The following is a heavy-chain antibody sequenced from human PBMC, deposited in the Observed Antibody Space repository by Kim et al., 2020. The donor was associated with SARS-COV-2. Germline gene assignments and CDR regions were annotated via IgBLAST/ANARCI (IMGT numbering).Heavy chain of an antibody. V-gene: IGHV6-1*01. CDR2: TYYRSKWYN. J-gene: IGHJ6*03. Sequence: SQTLSLTCAISGDSVSSNSAAWNWIRQSPSRGLEWLGRTYYRSKWYNDYAVSVKSRITINPDTSKNQFSLQLNSVTPEDTAVYYCAKGRDSSGYYHYYYYMDVWGKGTTVTVSS. CDR3: AKGRDSSGYYHYYYYMDV. D-gene: IGHD3-22*01. CDR1: GDSVSSNSAA.